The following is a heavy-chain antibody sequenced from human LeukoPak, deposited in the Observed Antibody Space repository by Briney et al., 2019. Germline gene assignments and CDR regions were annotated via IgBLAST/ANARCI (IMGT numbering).Heavy chain of an antibody. Sequence: PGGSLRLSCAASGFTFSNYWMSWVRQAPGKGLEWVANIKQDGSEKYYVDPVKGRFTISRDNAKNSLYVQMNSLGAEDTAVYYCARRRCSSTSCFFEFWGQGTLVTVSS. V-gene: IGHV3-7*01. CDR2: IKQDGSEK. J-gene: IGHJ4*02. D-gene: IGHD2-2*01. CDR3: ARRRCSSTSCFFEF. CDR1: GFTFSNYW.